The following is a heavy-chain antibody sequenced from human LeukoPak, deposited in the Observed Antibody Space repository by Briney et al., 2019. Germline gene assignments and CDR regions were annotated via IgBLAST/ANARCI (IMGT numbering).Heavy chain of an antibody. CDR2: INPNSGGT. Sequence: ASVKVSCKASGYXFTGYYIHWVRQAPGQGLEWMGWINPNSGGTNYAQKFQGRVTMTRDTSISTAYMELSRLRSDDTAVYYCARDRGYSSGPDPNWFDPWGQGTLVTVSS. V-gene: IGHV1-2*02. D-gene: IGHD6-19*01. J-gene: IGHJ5*02. CDR1: GYXFTGYY. CDR3: ARDRGYSSGPDPNWFDP.